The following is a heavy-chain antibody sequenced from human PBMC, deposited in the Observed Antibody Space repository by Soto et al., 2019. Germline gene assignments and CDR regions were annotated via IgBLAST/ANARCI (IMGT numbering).Heavy chain of an antibody. V-gene: IGHV1-18*04. Sequence: ASVKVSCKASGYTFTSYGISWVRQAHGQGLEWMGWISAYNGNTNYAQKLQGRVTMTTDTSTSTAYMELRSLRSDDTAVYYCARERYYYDSSGYYTNYYYYGMDVWG. J-gene: IGHJ6*02. CDR1: GYTFTSYG. CDR3: ARERYYYDSSGYYTNYYYYGMDV. CDR2: ISAYNGNT. D-gene: IGHD3-22*01.